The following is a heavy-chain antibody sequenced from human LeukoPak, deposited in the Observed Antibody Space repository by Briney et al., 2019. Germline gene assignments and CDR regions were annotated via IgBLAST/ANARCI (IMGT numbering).Heavy chain of an antibody. J-gene: IGHJ3*02. V-gene: IGHV4-34*01. CDR3: ARDSTSSGWVDRAFDI. CDR1: GGSFSGYY. CDR2: INHSGST. Sequence: SETLSLTCAVYGGSFSGYYWSWIRQPPGKGLEWIGEINHSGSTNYNPSLKSRVTISVDTSKNQFSLKLSSVTAADTAVYYCARDSTSSGWVDRAFDIWGQGTMVTVSS. D-gene: IGHD6-19*01.